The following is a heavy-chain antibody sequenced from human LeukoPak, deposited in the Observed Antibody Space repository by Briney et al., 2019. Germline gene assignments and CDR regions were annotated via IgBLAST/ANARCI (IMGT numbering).Heavy chain of an antibody. D-gene: IGHD5-18*01. CDR2: ISSSGDII. J-gene: IGHJ4*02. V-gene: IGHV3-48*03. Sequence: PGGSLRLSCEASGLTFSIYEMNWVRLAPGKGLEWVSFISSSGDIIHYADSVKGRFTISRDNARNSLFLQMNSLRVEDTAVYYCTRDRYGDWGQGTLVTVSS. CDR1: GLTFSIYE. CDR3: TRDRYGD.